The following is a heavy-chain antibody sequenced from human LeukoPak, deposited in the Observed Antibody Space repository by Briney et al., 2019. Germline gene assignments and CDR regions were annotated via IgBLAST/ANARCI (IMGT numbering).Heavy chain of an antibody. Sequence: PSETLSLTCAVYGGSFSGYYWSWIRQPPGKGLEWIGEINHSGSTNYNPSLKSRVTIYVDSSKNQFSLKLRSVTAADTAVYYCARDVVAARGSFDYWGQGTLVTVSS. CDR3: ARDVVAARGSFDY. CDR1: GGSFSGYY. J-gene: IGHJ4*02. D-gene: IGHD2-2*01. CDR2: INHSGST. V-gene: IGHV4-34*01.